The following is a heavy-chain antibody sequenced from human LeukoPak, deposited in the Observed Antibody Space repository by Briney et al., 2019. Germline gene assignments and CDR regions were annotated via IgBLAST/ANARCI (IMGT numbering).Heavy chain of an antibody. D-gene: IGHD3-10*01. CDR2: INPGDSDT. V-gene: IGHV5-51*01. CDR1: GYRFTSSW. J-gene: IGHJ1*01. Sequence: GESLKISFEGSGYRFTSSWIGWVRQMPGKGLEWMGIINPGDSDTRYSPSFQGQVTISADKSISTAYLQWSSLKASDTAMYYCATYAGTSSKYFQNWGQGTLVTVSS. CDR3: ATYAGTSSKYFQN.